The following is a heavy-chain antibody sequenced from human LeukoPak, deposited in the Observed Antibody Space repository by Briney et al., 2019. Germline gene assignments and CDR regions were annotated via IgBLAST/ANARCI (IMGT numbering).Heavy chain of an antibody. D-gene: IGHD2-2*01. J-gene: IGHJ4*02. V-gene: IGHV3-23*01. Sequence: GGSLRLSCAASGFTFSSYAMSWVRQAPGKGLEWVSAISGSGGSTYYADSVKGRFTISRDNSKNTLHLQMNSLRAEDTAVYYCAKDGEDIVVVPAAAATLNFDYWGQGTLVTVSS. CDR2: ISGSGGST. CDR3: AKDGEDIVVVPAAAATLNFDY. CDR1: GFTFSSYA.